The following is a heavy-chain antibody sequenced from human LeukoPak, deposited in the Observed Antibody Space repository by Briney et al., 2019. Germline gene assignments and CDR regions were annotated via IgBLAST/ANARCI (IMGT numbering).Heavy chain of an antibody. D-gene: IGHD3-22*01. Sequence: GRSLRLSCAASGFTFSSYAMHWVRQAPGKGLEWVAVISYDGSSKYYADSVKGRFTISRDNSKNTLYLQMNSLRAEDTAVYYCARDGAYYYDSRVFDYWGQGTLVTVSS. J-gene: IGHJ4*02. CDR2: ISYDGSSK. CDR1: GFTFSSYA. CDR3: ARDGAYYYDSRVFDY. V-gene: IGHV3-30*04.